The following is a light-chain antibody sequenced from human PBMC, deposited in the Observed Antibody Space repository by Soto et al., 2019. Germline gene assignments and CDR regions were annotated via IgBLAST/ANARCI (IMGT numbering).Light chain of an antibody. Sequence: SYVLTQPPSVSVAPGQTARVTCGGNNVGSKSVHWYQQKPGQAPVLVVHDDSDRPSGIPERFSGSNSGNTATLTISRVEAGDEADYFYQVWDGISDHRAFGGGTKLTVL. CDR3: QVWDGISDHRA. CDR2: DDS. CDR1: NVGSKS. J-gene: IGLJ2*01. V-gene: IGLV3-21*02.